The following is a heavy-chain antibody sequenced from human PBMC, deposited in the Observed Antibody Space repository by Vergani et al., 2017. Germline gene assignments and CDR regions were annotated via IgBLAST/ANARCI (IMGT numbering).Heavy chain of an antibody. J-gene: IGHJ6*02. CDR2: ISSSSSYI. CDR3: AKSDSGYDYTYGMDV. D-gene: IGHD5-12*01. V-gene: IGHV3-21*01. CDR1: GFTFSSYS. Sequence: EVQLVESGGGLVKPGGSLRLSCAASGFTFSSYSMNWVRQAPGKGLEWVSSISSSSSYIYYADSVKGRFTISRDNAKNSLYLQMNSLRAEDTAVYYCAKSDSGYDYTYGMDVWGQGTTVTVSS.